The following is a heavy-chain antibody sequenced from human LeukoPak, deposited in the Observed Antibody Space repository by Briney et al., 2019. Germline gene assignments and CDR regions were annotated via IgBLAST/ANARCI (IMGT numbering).Heavy chain of an antibody. CDR2: INHSGST. CDR3: ARVMAYYDFWSGSFWFDP. D-gene: IGHD3-3*01. Sequence: SETLSLTCAVYGGSFSGYYWSWIRQPPGKGLEWIGEINHSGSTNYNPSLKSRVTISVDTSKNQFSLKLSSVTAADTAVYYCARVMAYYDFWSGSFWFDPWGQGTLVTVSS. CDR1: GGSFSGYY. J-gene: IGHJ5*02. V-gene: IGHV4-34*01.